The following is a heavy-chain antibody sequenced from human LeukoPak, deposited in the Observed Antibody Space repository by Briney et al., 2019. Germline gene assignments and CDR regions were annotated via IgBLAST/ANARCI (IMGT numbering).Heavy chain of an antibody. V-gene: IGHV4-34*01. Sequence: SETLSLTCAVYGGSFSGCYWSWIRQPPGKGLEWIGEINHSGSTNYNPSLKSRVTISVDTSKNQFSLKLSSVTAADTAVYYCATSQNYGPSSYGMDVWGQGTTVTVSS. CDR2: INHSGST. D-gene: IGHD4-17*01. CDR3: ATSQNYGPSSYGMDV. CDR1: GGSFSGCY. J-gene: IGHJ6*02.